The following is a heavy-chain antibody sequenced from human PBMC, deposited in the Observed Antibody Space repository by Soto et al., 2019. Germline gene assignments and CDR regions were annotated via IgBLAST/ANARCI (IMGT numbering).Heavy chain of an antibody. Sequence: ASVKVSCKVSGYTLTELSMHWVRQAPGKGLEWMGGFDPEDGETIYAQKFQGRVTMTEDTSTDTAYTELSSLRSEDTAVYYCATDSKDFWSGYYIPYYFDYLGQGTLVTVSS. CDR1: GYTLTELS. V-gene: IGHV1-24*01. D-gene: IGHD3-3*01. CDR2: FDPEDGET. CDR3: ATDSKDFWSGYYIPYYFDY. J-gene: IGHJ4*02.